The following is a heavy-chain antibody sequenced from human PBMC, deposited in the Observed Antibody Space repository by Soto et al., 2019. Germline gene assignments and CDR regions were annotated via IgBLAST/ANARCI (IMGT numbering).Heavy chain of an antibody. V-gene: IGHV1-3*01. D-gene: IGHD6-13*01. CDR1: GYTFTSYA. Sequence: QVQLVQSGAEVKKPGASVKVSCKASGYTFTSYAMHWVRQAPGQRLEWMGWINAGNGNTKYSQKFQGRVTITRDTAASTADMELSSLRSEDTAVYYCARDSESAAYNWFAPWGQGTLVTVSS. J-gene: IGHJ5*02. CDR2: INAGNGNT. CDR3: ARDSESAAYNWFAP.